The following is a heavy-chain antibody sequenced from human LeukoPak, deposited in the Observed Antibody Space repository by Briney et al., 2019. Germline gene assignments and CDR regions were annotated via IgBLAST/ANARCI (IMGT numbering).Heavy chain of an antibody. J-gene: IGHJ4*02. CDR1: GGTFSSYA. CDR3: ARDLADYDILTGYYNGFDY. V-gene: IGHV1-69*04. Sequence: SVKVSCKASGGTFSSYAISWVRQAPGQGLEWMGRIIPILGIANYAQKFQGRVTITADKSTSTAYMELSNLRSEDTAVYYCARDLADYDILTGYYNGFDYWGQGTLVTVSS. CDR2: IIPILGIA. D-gene: IGHD3-9*01.